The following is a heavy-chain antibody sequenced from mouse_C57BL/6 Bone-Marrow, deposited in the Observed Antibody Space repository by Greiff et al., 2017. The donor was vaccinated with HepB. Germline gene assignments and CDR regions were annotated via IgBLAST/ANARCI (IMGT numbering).Heavy chain of an antibody. D-gene: IGHD2-1*01. CDR3: ARHANYGTYFDY. Sequence: EVQGVESGGGLVQPGGSLKLSCAASGFTFSDYYMYWVRQTPEKRLEWVAYISNGGGSTYYPDNVKGRFTISRDNAKKTLYLQMSRLKSEDTAMYYCARHANYGTYFDYWGQGTTLTVSS. V-gene: IGHV5-12*01. CDR1: GFTFSDYY. J-gene: IGHJ2*01. CDR2: ISNGGGST.